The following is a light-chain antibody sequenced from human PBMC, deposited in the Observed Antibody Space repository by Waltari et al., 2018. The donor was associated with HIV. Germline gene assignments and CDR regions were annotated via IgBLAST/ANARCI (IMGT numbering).Light chain of an antibody. CDR3: QQYYDYPRT. CDR2: TAS. Sequence: AIRMTQSPSSFSASTGDKVTITCRASQDVSTYLAWYQQKPGKAPKLLIYTASTLQSGVPSRFSGSGSETDFTLTINCLQREDFATYYCQQYYDYPRTFGQGTKVEIK. J-gene: IGKJ1*01. V-gene: IGKV1-8*01. CDR1: QDVSTY.